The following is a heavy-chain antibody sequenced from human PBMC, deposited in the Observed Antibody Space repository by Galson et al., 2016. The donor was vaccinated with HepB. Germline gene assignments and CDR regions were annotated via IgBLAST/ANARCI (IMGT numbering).Heavy chain of an antibody. Sequence: SVKVSCKVVAYMLTELSIRWVRQAPGQRLEWMGWINAGNGNTKYSQKFQGRVTIARDTSASTAYMELSSLRSEDTAVYYCARDRGAPAAISIYNWFDPWGQGTLVTVSS. CDR1: AYMLTELS. CDR3: ARDRGAPAAISIYNWFDP. V-gene: IGHV1-3*01. J-gene: IGHJ5*02. CDR2: INAGNGNT. D-gene: IGHD2-2*01.